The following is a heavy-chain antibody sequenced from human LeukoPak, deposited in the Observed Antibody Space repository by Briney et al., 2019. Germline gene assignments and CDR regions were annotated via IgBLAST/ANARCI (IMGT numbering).Heavy chain of an antibody. Sequence: GGSLRLSCAASGFTFSSYAMGWVRQAPGKGLEWVSAITASGGNTYYAGSVKGRFTISRDNSKNTLYLQVNSLRAEDTAVYYCAKGNGYSYGRYYFDYWGQGTLVTVSS. CDR2: ITASGGNT. CDR3: AKGNGYSYGRYYFDY. D-gene: IGHD5-18*01. J-gene: IGHJ4*02. V-gene: IGHV3-23*01. CDR1: GFTFSSYA.